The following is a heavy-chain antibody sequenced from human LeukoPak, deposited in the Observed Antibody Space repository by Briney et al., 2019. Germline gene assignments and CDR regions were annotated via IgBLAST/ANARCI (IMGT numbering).Heavy chain of an antibody. CDR2: ISSSSSTI. Sequence: GESLRLSSVASGFTFSSYSTNSVRPAPGMGRGWGSYISSSSSTIYYADSVKGRFTISRDNAKNSLYLQMNSLRAEDTAVYYCARDCSNCVAGLVYWGQGTLVTVSS. D-gene: IGHD6-19*01. V-gene: IGHV3-48*04. CDR3: ARDCSNCVAGLVY. J-gene: IGHJ4*02. CDR1: GFTFSSYS.